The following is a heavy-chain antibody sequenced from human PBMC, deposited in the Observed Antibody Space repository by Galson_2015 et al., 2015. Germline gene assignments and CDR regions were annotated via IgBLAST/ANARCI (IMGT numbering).Heavy chain of an antibody. CDR2: IGTAGDS. V-gene: IGHV3-13*01. J-gene: IGHJ2*01. CDR1: GFTFTSYG. D-gene: IGHD1-1*01. Sequence: SLRLSCAASGFTFTSYGMHWVRQPAGKGLEWVSTIGTAGDSYYPGSVKGRFTVSRENAKNSLYLQMNSLRAGDTAVYFCARGVTGTNDWYFDLWGRGSLVTVSS. CDR3: ARGVTGTNDWYFDL.